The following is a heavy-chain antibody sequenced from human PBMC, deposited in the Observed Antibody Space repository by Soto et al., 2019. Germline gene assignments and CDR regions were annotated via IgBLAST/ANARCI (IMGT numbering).Heavy chain of an antibody. V-gene: IGHV1-46*03. J-gene: IGHJ4*02. Sequence: ASVKVSCKASGYTFTSYYMHWVRQAPGQGLEWMGIINPSGGSTSYAQKFQGRVTMTRDTSTSTVYMELSSLRSEDTAVYYCATDHTSLSGPAPRGHLLHSFDYWGQGTLVTVSS. D-gene: IGHD6-6*01. CDR3: ATDHTSLSGPAPRGHLLHSFDY. CDR1: GYTFTSYY. CDR2: INPSGGST.